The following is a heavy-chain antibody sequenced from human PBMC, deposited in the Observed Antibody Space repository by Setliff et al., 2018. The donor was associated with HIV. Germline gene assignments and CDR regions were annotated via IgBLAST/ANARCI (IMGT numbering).Heavy chain of an antibody. D-gene: IGHD4-17*01. J-gene: IGHJ3*02. CDR3: ARRFLTTLITLGFDI. CDR1: GGSINSSLNY. Sequence: PSETLSLTCAVSGGSINSSLNYWGWIRQPPGKGLEWIGSIFYSGTTYYSPSLKSRVAISVDTSKNQFSLKLTSMTAADTAVYYCARRFLTTLITLGFDIWGQGTMVTVSS. CDR2: IFYSGTT. V-gene: IGHV4-39*01.